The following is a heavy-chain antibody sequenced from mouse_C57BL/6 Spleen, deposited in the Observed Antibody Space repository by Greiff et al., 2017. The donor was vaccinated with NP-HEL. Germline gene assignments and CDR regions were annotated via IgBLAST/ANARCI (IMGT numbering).Heavy chain of an antibody. D-gene: IGHD3-3*01. Sequence: QVQLQQSGAELVRPGTSVKVSCKASGYAFTNYLIEWVKQRPGQGLEWIGVINPGRGGANYNEKFKGKATLTADKSSSTAYMQLSSLTSEDSAVYFCARERDGSYFDYWGQGTTLTVSS. J-gene: IGHJ2*01. CDR2: INPGRGGA. V-gene: IGHV1-54*01. CDR3: ARERDGSYFDY. CDR1: GYAFTNYL.